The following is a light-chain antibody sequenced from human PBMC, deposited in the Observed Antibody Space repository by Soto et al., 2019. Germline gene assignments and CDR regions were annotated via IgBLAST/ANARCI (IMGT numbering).Light chain of an antibody. J-gene: IGKJ1*01. Sequence: DIQMTQSPSSLSVSVGDRVTITCRASQSIRSYLNWYQQKPGKAPKLLIYTTSNLQSDVPSRFSGSGSGTDFTLTINNLQPGDFATYFCQQAFSRPRTFGQGTTVEIK. V-gene: IGKV1-39*01. CDR2: TTS. CDR3: QQAFSRPRT. CDR1: QSIRSY.